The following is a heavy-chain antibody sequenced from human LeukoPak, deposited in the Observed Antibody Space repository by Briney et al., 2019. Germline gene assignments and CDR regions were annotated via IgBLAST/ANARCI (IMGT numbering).Heavy chain of an antibody. CDR1: GGSISSSSYY. V-gene: IGHV4-39*01. Sequence: PSETLSLTCTVSGGSISSSSYYWGWIRQPPGKGLEWIGSIYYSGSTYYNPSLKSRVTISVDTSKNQFSLKLSSVTAADTAVYYCARRPFGVVIYYYMDVWGKGTTVTVSS. D-gene: IGHD3-3*01. CDR2: IYYSGST. CDR3: ARRPFGVVIYYYMDV. J-gene: IGHJ6*03.